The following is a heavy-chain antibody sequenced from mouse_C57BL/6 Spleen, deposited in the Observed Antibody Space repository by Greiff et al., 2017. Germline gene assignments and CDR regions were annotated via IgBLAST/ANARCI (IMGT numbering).Heavy chain of an antibody. CDR1: GFTFSSYG. CDR2: ISSGGSYT. V-gene: IGHV5-6*01. CDR3: ARGIYYYGSSYAMDY. D-gene: IGHD1-1*01. J-gene: IGHJ4*01. Sequence: EVKLMESGGDLVKPGGSLKLSCAASGFTFSSYGMSWVRQTPDKRLEWVATISSGGSYTYYQDSVKGRFTISRDNAKNTLYLQMSSLKSEDTAMYYCARGIYYYGSSYAMDYWGQGTSVTVSS.